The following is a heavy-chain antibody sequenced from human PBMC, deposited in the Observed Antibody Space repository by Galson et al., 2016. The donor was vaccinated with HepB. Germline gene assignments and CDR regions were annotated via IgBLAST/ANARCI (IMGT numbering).Heavy chain of an antibody. CDR1: GFSLSTRGVG. CDR2: IYWDDDK. CDR3: ARAYCGGDCLSYNILDQYGLDV. V-gene: IGHV2-5*02. Sequence: PALVKPTQTLTLTCTFSGFSLSTRGVGVGWIRQPPGEALEWLTLIYWDDDKRYNPSLKSRLTVTKDTSKSQVVLTMTNVDPVDTATYYCARAYCGGDCLSYNILDQYGLDVWGQGTTVTVSS. D-gene: IGHD2-21*01. J-gene: IGHJ6*02.